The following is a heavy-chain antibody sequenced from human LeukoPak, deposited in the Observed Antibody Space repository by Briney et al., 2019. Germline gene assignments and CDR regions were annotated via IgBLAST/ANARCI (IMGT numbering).Heavy chain of an antibody. CDR3: ARSYGGNFFDY. D-gene: IGHD4-23*01. CDR2: SRYNGIET. J-gene: IGHJ4*02. CDR1: GFIFSSFG. Sequence: PGGSLRLSCAASGFIFSSFGMHWVRQAPGKGLEWVAFSRYNGIETYFADSVKGRFTISRDNSKNTLYLQINSPRGDDSAVYFCARSYGGNFFDYWGQGTLVTVSS. V-gene: IGHV3-30*02.